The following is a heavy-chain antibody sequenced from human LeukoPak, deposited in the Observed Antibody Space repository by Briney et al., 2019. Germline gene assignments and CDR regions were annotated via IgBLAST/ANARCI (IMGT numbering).Heavy chain of an antibody. Sequence: AGGSLRLSCAASGFTFSSYNMNWVRRAPGKGLEWVSSISTSSIYIYYADSVKGRFTISRDNAKNSLYLQMNSLRAEDTAVYYCARNKKGDRYTYGHDYWGQGTLVTVSS. CDR2: ISTSSIYI. D-gene: IGHD5-18*01. CDR3: ARNKKGDRYTYGHDY. J-gene: IGHJ4*02. V-gene: IGHV3-21*01. CDR1: GFTFSSYN.